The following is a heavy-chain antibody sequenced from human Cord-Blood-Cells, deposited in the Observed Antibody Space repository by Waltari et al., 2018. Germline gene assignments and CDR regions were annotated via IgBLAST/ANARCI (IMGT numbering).Heavy chain of an antibody. Sequence: QVQLQESGPGLVKPSGTLSLTCAVSGGSISSSNWWSWVRQHPGKGLEWIGEIYHSGSTNYNPSLKSRVTISVDKSKNQFSLKLSSVTAADTAVYYCASHDFWSGYYPYYFDYWGQGTLVTVSS. CDR3: ASHDFWSGYYPYYFDY. CDR2: IYHSGST. D-gene: IGHD3-3*01. J-gene: IGHJ4*02. CDR1: GGSISSSNW. V-gene: IGHV4-4*02.